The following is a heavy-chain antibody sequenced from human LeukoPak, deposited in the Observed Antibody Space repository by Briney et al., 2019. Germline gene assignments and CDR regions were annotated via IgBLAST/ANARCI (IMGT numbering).Heavy chain of an antibody. D-gene: IGHD1-26*01. CDR3: ARALGGSYSPDY. J-gene: IGHJ4*02. Sequence: SVKVSCKASGGTFSSYAISWVRQAPGRGLEWMGGIIPIFGTANYAQKFQGRVTITTDESTSTAYMELSSLRSEDTAVYYCARALGGSYSPDYWGQGTLVTVSS. CDR1: GGTFSSYA. CDR2: IIPIFGTA. V-gene: IGHV1-69*05.